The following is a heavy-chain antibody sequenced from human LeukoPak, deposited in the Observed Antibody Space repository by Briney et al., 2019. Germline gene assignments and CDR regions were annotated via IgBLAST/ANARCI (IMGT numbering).Heavy chain of an antibody. CDR2: INPAGSET. CDR3: ARFGYVAAVDV. D-gene: IGHD2-15*01. V-gene: IGHV3-7*01. Sequence: GGSLRLSCAATGFSFSAYWMTWVRQAPGTGLEWVANINPAGSETYYVDPVKGRFSISRDNAKNLVYLQMNSLRAEDTAVYHCARFGYVAAVDVWGQGTPVTVSS. CDR1: GFSFSAYW. J-gene: IGHJ4*02.